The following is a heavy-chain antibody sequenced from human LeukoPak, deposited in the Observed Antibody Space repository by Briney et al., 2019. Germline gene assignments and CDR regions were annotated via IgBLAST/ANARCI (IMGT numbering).Heavy chain of an antibody. CDR1: GGSMSPYH. V-gene: IGHV4-59*12. Sequence: SETLSLTCTVSGGSMSPYHWGWIRQPPGKGLEWTGYIYYSGSTNYNPSLKSRVTISVDTSKNQFSLKLSSVTAADTAVYYCARAGSYRPNQEPDYWGQGTLVTVSS. CDR2: IYYSGST. CDR3: ARAGSYRPNQEPDY. J-gene: IGHJ4*02. D-gene: IGHD3-16*02.